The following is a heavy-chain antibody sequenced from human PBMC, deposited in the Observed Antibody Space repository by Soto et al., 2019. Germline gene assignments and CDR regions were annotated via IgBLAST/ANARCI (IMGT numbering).Heavy chain of an antibody. CDR3: ARERASITGTTVYYYGMDV. V-gene: IGHV1-69*06. D-gene: IGHD1-7*01. J-gene: IGHJ6*02. Sequence: ASVKVSCKASGGTFSSYAISWVRQAPGQGLEWMGGIIPIFGTANYAQKFQGRVTITADKSTSTAYMELSSLRSEDTAVYYCARERASITGTTVYYYGMDVWGQGTTVTVSS. CDR1: GGTFSSYA. CDR2: IIPIFGTA.